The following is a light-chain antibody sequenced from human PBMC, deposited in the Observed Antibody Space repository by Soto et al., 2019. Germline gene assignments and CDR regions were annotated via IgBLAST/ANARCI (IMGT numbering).Light chain of an antibody. CDR3: QLYNRNTWS. J-gene: IGKJ1*01. CDR1: QSAGTW. V-gene: IGKV1-5*01. CDR2: GAS. Sequence: DIQMTQSPSTLSASVGGRVTITCRASQSAGTWVAWYQQKPGKAPKLLIYGASNLESGVPSRFSGSGSGTEFTLTITTLQPDEFATYFCQLYNRNTWSFGPGTQVDI.